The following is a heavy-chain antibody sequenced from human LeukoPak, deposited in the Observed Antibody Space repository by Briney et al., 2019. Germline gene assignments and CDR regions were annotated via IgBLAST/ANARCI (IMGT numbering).Heavy chain of an antibody. D-gene: IGHD6-13*01. Sequence: PGGSLRLSCAASGVTLSPYGMYCVRQAPGKGLEWVAVISYEGGTQHYADSVKGRFIISRDNPRNTLYLQMNILRTEDTAVYYCAKEGTPQVSTLYYLWGQGTQVIVSS. CDR1: GVTLSPYG. CDR2: ISYEGGTQ. V-gene: IGHV3-30*18. CDR3: AKEGTPQVSTLYYL. J-gene: IGHJ5*02.